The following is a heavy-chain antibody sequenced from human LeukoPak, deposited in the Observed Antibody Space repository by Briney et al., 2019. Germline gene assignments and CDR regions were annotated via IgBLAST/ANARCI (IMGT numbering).Heavy chain of an antibody. Sequence: PSETLSLTCTVSGDSISGYYWSWIRQPPGKGLEWIGSIYYSGSTYYNPSLKSRATISVDTSKNQFSLYLSSVTAADTAVYYCARGALYSSLDDWGPGTLVTVSP. CDR3: ARGALYSSLDD. V-gene: IGHV4-38-2*02. CDR1: GDSISGYY. D-gene: IGHD6-13*01. J-gene: IGHJ4*02. CDR2: IYYSGST.